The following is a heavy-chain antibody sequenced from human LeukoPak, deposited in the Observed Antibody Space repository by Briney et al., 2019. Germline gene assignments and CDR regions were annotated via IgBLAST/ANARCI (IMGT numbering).Heavy chain of an antibody. CDR3: AREGYYYDSSGYPY. V-gene: IGHV1-8*01. CDR1: GYTFTSYD. CDR2: MNTNSGNT. J-gene: IGHJ4*02. D-gene: IGHD3-22*01. Sequence: ASVKVSCKASGYTFTSYDINSVRQATGQRLEWMGGMNTNSGNTGYAQKFQGRVTMTRNTYISTAYMELSSLRSEDAAVYYCAREGYYYDSSGYPYWGQGTLVTVSS.